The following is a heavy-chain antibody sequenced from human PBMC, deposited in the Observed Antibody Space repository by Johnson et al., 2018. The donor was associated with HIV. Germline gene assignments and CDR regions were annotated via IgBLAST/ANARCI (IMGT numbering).Heavy chain of an antibody. CDR3: AKGLDSSGYVGAFDI. J-gene: IGHJ3*02. D-gene: IGHD3-22*01. CDR1: GFTFDDYA. Sequence: VQLVESGGVVVQPGGSLRLSCAASGFTFDDYAMHWVRHAPGKGLEWVSLISWDGGSPYYADSVTGRFTISRDNRNNSLYLQRNSLRAEDTALYYCAKGLDSSGYVGAFDIWGQGTMVTVSS. CDR2: ISWDGGSP. V-gene: IGHV3-43D*03.